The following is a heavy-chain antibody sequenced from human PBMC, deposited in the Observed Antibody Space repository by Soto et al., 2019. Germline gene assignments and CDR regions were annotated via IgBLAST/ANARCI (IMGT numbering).Heavy chain of an antibody. V-gene: IGHV4-30-2*01. CDR3: ARGSTSGGSYEGFDY. Sequence: QLQLQESGSGLVKPSQTLSLTCAVSGGSISSGGYSWSWIRQAPGKGLEWIGYIYQSGSTYYNPSLKRRVTISVDRSSNQFSLKLSSVTAADTAVYYCARGSTSGGSYEGFDYWGQGTLVTVSS. CDR1: GGSISSGGYS. D-gene: IGHD3-22*01. J-gene: IGHJ4*02. CDR2: IYQSGST.